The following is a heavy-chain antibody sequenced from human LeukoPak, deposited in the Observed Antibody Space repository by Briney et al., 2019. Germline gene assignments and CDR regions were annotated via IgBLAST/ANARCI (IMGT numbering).Heavy chain of an antibody. CDR1: GGSFSGYY. V-gene: IGHV4-34*01. CDR2: INHSGST. CDR3: AVGWELLGGDY. D-gene: IGHD1-26*01. J-gene: IGHJ4*02. Sequence: SETLSLTCAVYGGSFSGYYWSWIRQPPGKGLEWIGEINHSGSTNYNPSLKSRVTISVDTSKNQFSLKLSSVTAADTAVYYCAVGWELLGGDYWGQGTLVTVSS.